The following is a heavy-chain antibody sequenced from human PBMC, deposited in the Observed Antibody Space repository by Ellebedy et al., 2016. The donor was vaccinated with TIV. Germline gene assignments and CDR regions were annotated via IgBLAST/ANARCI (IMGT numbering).Heavy chain of an antibody. CDR3: ARRYFDY. CDR2: IKQDGSEK. J-gene: IGHJ4*02. Sequence: GGSLRLSXAASGFTFSNYWMNWVRQAPGKGLEWVANIKQDGSEKYYVDSVKGRFTISRDNAQNSLFLQMNSLRAEDTAVYYCARRYFDYWGQGTLVTVSS. V-gene: IGHV3-7*01. CDR1: GFTFSNYW.